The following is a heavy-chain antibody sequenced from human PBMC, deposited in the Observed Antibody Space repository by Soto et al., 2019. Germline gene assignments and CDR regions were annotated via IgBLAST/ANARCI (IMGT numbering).Heavy chain of an antibody. CDR1: GFTFRSFW. J-gene: IGHJ4*02. CDR2: INSDGSST. D-gene: IGHD2-2*01. V-gene: IGHV3-74*01. CDR3: ARGSIGDRSTRIDY. Sequence: GGSLRLSCAASGFTFRSFWMHWVRQAPGKGLVWVSRINSDGSSTSYADSVKGRFTISRDNAKNTLYLQMNSLRVEDTAVYYCARGSIGDRSTRIDYWGQGTLVTVSS.